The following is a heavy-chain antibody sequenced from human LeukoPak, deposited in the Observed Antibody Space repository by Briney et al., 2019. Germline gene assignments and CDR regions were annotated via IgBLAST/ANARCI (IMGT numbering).Heavy chain of an antibody. J-gene: IGHJ4*02. Sequence: GGSLRLSCAASGFTFSSYAMSWVRQAPGKGLEWVSAISGSGGSTYYADSVKGRFTISRDNSKNTLYLQMNSLRAEDTAVYYFSKLKRHYDILTPFDYWGQGTLVTVSS. CDR3: SKLKRHYDILTPFDY. D-gene: IGHD3-9*01. CDR1: GFTFSSYA. CDR2: ISGSGGST. V-gene: IGHV3-23*01.